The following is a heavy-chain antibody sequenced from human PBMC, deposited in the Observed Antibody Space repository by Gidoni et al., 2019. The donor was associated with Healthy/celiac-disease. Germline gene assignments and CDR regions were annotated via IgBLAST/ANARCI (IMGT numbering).Heavy chain of an antibody. Sequence: EVQLLESGGGLVQPGGSLRLSCAASGFTFSSYAMSWVRQAPGKGLEWVSAISGSGGSTYYADSVKGRFTISRDNSKNTLYLQMNSLRAEDTAVYYCARGAYYYDSSGPYYFDYWGQGTLVTVSS. V-gene: IGHV3-23*01. CDR3: ARGAYYYDSSGPYYFDY. D-gene: IGHD3-22*01. CDR2: ISGSGGST. J-gene: IGHJ4*02. CDR1: GFTFSSYA.